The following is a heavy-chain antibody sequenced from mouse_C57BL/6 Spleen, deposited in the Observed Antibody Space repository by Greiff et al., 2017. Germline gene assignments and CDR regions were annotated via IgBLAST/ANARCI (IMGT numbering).Heavy chain of an antibody. CDR2: IHPNSGSN. CDR1: GYTFTSYG. CDR3: AGGYYCHFFDV. V-gene: IGHV1-64*01. D-gene: IGHD2-1*01. Sequence: QVQLQQPGAELVKPGASVKLSCKASGYTFTSYGMHWVKQRPGQGLEWIGMIHPNSGSNNYNEKFKRKATLTVDKSSSTAYMQLSSLTSEDSAVYFCAGGYYCHFFDVWGTGTTVTVSS. J-gene: IGHJ1*03.